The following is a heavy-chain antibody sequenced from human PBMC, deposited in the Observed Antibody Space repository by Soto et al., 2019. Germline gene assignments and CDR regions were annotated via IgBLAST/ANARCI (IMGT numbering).Heavy chain of an antibody. V-gene: IGHV1-69*12. CDR1: GGTFSSYA. CDR3: ARVDGGRVKGSRGYYVFDY. D-gene: IGHD3-22*01. J-gene: IGHJ4*02. CDR2: IIPIFGTA. Sequence: QVQLVQSGAEVKKPGSSVKVSCKASGGTFSSYAISWVRQAPGQGLEWMGGIIPIFGTANYAQKFQGRVTMTADDSTSTAYMELRSLRSEETAVYYCARVDGGRVKGSRGYYVFDYWGQGTLVTVSS.